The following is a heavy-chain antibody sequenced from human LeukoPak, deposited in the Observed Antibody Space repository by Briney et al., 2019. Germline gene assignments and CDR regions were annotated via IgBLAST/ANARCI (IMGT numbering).Heavy chain of an antibody. Sequence: SETLSLTCAVYGGSFSGYYWSWIRQPPGKGLEWIGEINHSGSTNYNPSLKSRVTISVDTSKNQFSLKLSSVTAADTAVYYCARGRIVVVPAAINYYYYMDVWGKGTTVTVSS. CDR2: INHSGST. V-gene: IGHV4-34*01. CDR3: ARGRIVVVPAAINYYYYMDV. J-gene: IGHJ6*03. CDR1: GGSFSGYY. D-gene: IGHD2-2*01.